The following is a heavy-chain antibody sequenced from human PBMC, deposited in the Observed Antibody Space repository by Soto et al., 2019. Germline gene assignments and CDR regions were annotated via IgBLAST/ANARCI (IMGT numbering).Heavy chain of an antibody. CDR2: INHRGTT. J-gene: IGHJ4*02. D-gene: IGHD2-2*01. CDR1: GGSFSGYF. Sequence: SETLSLTCAVYGGSFSGYFWTWVRQAPGKGLEWIGEINHRGTTSCSPSLKSRVTMSVDTSKNQFSLRLSSVTAADTAVYYCARGGPLRCTSTSCPLLESWAQGALVTVSS. V-gene: IGHV4-34*01. CDR3: ARGGPLRCTSTSCPLLES.